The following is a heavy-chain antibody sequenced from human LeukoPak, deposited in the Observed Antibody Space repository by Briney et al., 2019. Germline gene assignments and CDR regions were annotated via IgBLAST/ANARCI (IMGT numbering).Heavy chain of an antibody. CDR1: GFTFSSYA. D-gene: IGHD2-21*02. V-gene: IGHV3-23*01. J-gene: IGHJ5*02. Sequence: VGSLRLSSAGSGFTFSSYAMSWGRHDLGKGQEWGSGISASGGSIYYADSVKGRFTISRENSKNTLYLQMNSLRSEDTAVYYCAKESKHIVVVTAILGIDPWGQGALVTVSS. CDR2: ISASGGSI. CDR3: AKESKHIVVVTAILGIDP.